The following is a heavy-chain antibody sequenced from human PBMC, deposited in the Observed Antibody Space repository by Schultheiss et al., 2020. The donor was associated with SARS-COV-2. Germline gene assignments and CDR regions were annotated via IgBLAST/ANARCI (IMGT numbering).Heavy chain of an antibody. Sequence: SETLSLTCTVSGGSVSNNSYYWSWIRQPPGKGLEWIGYIYYSGSTNYNPSLKSRVTISVDTSKNQFSLKLSSVTAADTAVYYCARDVAGREYFDYWGQGTLVTVSS. CDR3: ARDVAGREYFDY. D-gene: IGHD6-19*01. J-gene: IGHJ4*02. CDR2: IYYSGST. V-gene: IGHV4-61*01. CDR1: GGSVSNNSYY.